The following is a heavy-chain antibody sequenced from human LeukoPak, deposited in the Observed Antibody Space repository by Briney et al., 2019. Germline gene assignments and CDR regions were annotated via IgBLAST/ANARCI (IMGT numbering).Heavy chain of an antibody. D-gene: IGHD3-22*01. CDR2: IYYSGST. CDR1: GGSISSYY. J-gene: IGHJ4*02. V-gene: IGHV4-59*01. Sequence: PSETLSLTCTVSGGSISSYYWSWIRQPPGKGPEWIGYIYYSGSTNYNPSLKSRVTISVDTSKNQFSLKLSSVTAADTAVYYCARERDSSGYLGYWGQGTLVTVSS. CDR3: ARERDSSGYLGY.